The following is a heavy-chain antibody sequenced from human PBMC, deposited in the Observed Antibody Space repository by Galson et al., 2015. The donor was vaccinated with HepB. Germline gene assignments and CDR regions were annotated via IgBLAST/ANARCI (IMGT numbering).Heavy chain of an antibody. V-gene: IGHV3-30*18. CDR3: AKDLFDRSGFFYLPES. CDR2: ISYDGSNT. J-gene: IGHJ5*02. CDR1: GFIFSDYN. D-gene: IGHD3-22*01. Sequence: SLRLSCAASGFIFSDYNMHWVRQAPGKGLEWLAVISYDGSNTFYLDSVEGRFTVSRDSSKNTLFLQMSSLRPEDTAMYHCAKDLFDRSGFFYLPESWGQGTLVTVSS.